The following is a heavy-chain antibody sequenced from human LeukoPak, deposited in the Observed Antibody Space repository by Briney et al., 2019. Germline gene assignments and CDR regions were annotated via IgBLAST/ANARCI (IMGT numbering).Heavy chain of an antibody. J-gene: IGHJ5*02. CDR3: ARGSLEWLSNNWFDP. D-gene: IGHD3-3*01. CDR2: IYYSGST. Sequence: SETLSLTCTVSGGSISSYYWSWIRQPPGKGLEWIGYIYYSGSTNYNPSLKSRVTISVDTSKNQFSLKLSSVTAADTAVYYCARGSLEWLSNNWFDPWGQGTLVTVSS. CDR1: GGSISSYY. V-gene: IGHV4-59*12.